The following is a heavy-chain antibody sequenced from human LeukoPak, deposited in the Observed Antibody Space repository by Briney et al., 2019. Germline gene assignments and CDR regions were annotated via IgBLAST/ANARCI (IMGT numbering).Heavy chain of an antibody. CDR2: ISYTGRT. CDR3: ARPFHEGGYYGMDV. Sequence: PSETLSLTCTVSGGSISSSSYVWRCIRQPPGKGLERIGSISYTGRTTYNPSLKSPGTTSVAPSKNQFSRRLSSVTAANTAVYYCARPFHEGGYYGMDVWGEGTTVTVSS. D-gene: IGHD3-3*02. CDR1: GGSISSSSYV. J-gene: IGHJ6*04. V-gene: IGHV4-39*01.